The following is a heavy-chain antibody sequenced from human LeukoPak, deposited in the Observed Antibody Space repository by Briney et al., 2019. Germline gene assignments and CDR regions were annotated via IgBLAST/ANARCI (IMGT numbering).Heavy chain of an antibody. CDR2: ISGNGHQT. CDR1: GFAFSRFA. D-gene: IGHD3-22*01. CDR3: AKDANYYDSSGYLIPFDY. J-gene: IGHJ4*02. Sequence: PGGSLRLSCSASGFAFSRFAMTWVRQLPGKGLDWVSSISGNGHQTYYGDSVKGRFSVSRDNSKNILYLQMDSLRADDSALYYCAKDANYYDSSGYLIPFDYWGQGTLVTVSS. V-gene: IGHV3-23*01.